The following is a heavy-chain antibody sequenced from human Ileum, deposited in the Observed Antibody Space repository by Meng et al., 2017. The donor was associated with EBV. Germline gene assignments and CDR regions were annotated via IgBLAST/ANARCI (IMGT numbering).Heavy chain of an antibody. Sequence: GQTHRRGSGLLTPPEPLPLTCGVYGGSVNGYYWTWIRQPPGKGLEWIGEINHSGSTNYNPSLKSRVIISVDTSKNQFSLNLSSVTAADTAVYYCARGVYGPTTRGREYFIHWGRGTLVTVSS. CDR1: GGSVNGYY. CDR2: INHSGST. V-gene: IGHV4-34*01. CDR3: ARGVYGPTTRGREYFIH. J-gene: IGHJ1*01. D-gene: IGHD2-8*01.